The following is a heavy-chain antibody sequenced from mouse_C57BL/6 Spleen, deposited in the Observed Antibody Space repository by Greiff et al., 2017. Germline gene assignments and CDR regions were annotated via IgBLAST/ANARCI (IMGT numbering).Heavy chain of an antibody. CDR1: GFTFSSYT. Sequence: EVQRVESGGGLVKPGGSLKLSCAASGFTFSSYTMSWVRQTPEKRLDWVATISGGGGNTYYPDSVKGRFTISRDNAKNTLYLQMSSLRSEDTALYYCARHRGQPYYYAMDYWGQGTSVTVSS. CDR2: ISGGGGNT. CDR3: ARHRGQPYYYAMDY. D-gene: IGHD3-3*01. V-gene: IGHV5-9*01. J-gene: IGHJ4*01.